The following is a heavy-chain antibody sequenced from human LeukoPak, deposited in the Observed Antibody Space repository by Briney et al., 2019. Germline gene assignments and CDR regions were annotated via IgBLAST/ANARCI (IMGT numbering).Heavy chain of an antibody. J-gene: IGHJ4*02. CDR1: GYTFTSYG. V-gene: IGHV1-18*01. CDR2: ISAYNGNT. CDR3: ARESLAAADTDY. Sequence: ASVKVSCKASGYTFTSYGISWVRQAPGQGLEGMGWISAYNGNTNYAQKLQGRVTMTTDTSTSTAYMELRSLRSDDTAVYYGARESLAAADTDYWGQGTLVTVSS. D-gene: IGHD6-13*01.